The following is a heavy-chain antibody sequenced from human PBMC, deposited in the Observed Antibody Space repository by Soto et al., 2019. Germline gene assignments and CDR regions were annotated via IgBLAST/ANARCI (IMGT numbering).Heavy chain of an antibody. CDR2: MSANAGVT. J-gene: IGHJ5*02. D-gene: IGHD4-17*01. Sequence: GGSLRLSCAASVFTFGSYAMSGVRQAPGKGLEWVSDMSANAGVTNYVDAARGRFTISRDNSKNTLYLQMNSLRAEDTAVYYCTKDIRPTTLTYGELDPWGQGTLVNVSS. CDR1: VFTFGSYA. CDR3: TKDIRPTTLTYGELDP. V-gene: IGHV3-23*01.